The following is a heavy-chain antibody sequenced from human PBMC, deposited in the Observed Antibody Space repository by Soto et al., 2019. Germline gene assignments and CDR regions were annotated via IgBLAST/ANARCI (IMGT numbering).Heavy chain of an antibody. D-gene: IGHD3-16*01. Sequence: EVQLVESGGGLVQPGGSLRLSCVASGFTFNYYWMHWVRQAPGKGLVWVSRIQSDGSSSDYVDSVKGRFTISRDNAKNTLYLRIIKLRAEQTAVYDFAGGGDPDYWGQGTLVTGPS. J-gene: IGHJ4*02. CDR1: GFTFNYYW. CDR2: IQSDGSSS. CDR3: AGGGDPDY. V-gene: IGHV3-74*01.